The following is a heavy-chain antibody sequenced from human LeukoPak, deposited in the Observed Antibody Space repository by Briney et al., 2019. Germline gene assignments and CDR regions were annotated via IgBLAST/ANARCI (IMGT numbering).Heavy chain of an antibody. CDR1: GFTFSSYG. D-gene: IGHD3-3*01. CDR3: AKATGRFLEWYIPAHGAFDI. Sequence: AGGSLRLSCAASGFTFSSYGMHWVRQAPGKGLEWVAVISYDGSYKYYADSVKGRFTISRDNSKNTLYLQMNSLRAEDTAVYYCAKATGRFLEWYIPAHGAFDIWGQGTMVTVSS. CDR2: ISYDGSYK. V-gene: IGHV3-30*18. J-gene: IGHJ3*02.